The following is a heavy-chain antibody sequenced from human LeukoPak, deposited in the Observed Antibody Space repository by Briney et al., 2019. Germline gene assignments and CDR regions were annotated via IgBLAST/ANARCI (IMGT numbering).Heavy chain of an antibody. J-gene: IGHJ3*02. Sequence: SETLSLTCTVSGGSISSYYWSWIRQPPGKGLEWIGYIYYSGSTNYNPSLKSRVTISVGTSKNQFSLKLSSVTAADTAVYYCAREHYDILTGYSPGAFDIWGQGQWSPSLQ. CDR2: IYYSGST. V-gene: IGHV4-59*12. CDR3: AREHYDILTGYSPGAFDI. D-gene: IGHD3-9*01. CDR1: GGSISSYY.